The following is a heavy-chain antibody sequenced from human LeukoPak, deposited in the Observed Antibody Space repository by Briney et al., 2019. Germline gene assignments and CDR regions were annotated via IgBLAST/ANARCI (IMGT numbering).Heavy chain of an antibody. D-gene: IGHD6-6*01. Sequence: ASVKVSCKASGYTFTSYGISWVRQAPGQGLEWMGRIIPILGIANYAQKFQGRVTITADKSTSTAYMELSSLRSEDTAVYYCLFSSSSGVFDYWGQGTLVTVSS. CDR1: GYTFTSYG. CDR2: IIPILGIA. J-gene: IGHJ4*02. CDR3: LFSSSSGVFDY. V-gene: IGHV1-69*04.